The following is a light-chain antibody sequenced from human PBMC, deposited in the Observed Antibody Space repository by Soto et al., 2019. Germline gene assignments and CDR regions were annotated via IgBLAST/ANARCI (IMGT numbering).Light chain of an antibody. CDR2: EVS. CDR3: CSYAGSSTLV. V-gene: IGLV2-23*02. Sequence: QSALTQPASVSGSPGQSITISCTGTSSDVGGYNYVSWYQQHPGKAPKLMIYEVSKRPSGVSNRFSGSKSGNTASLTISGLQAEDEADYYCCSYAGSSTLVFGGGTKLTVL. CDR1: SSDVGGYNY. J-gene: IGLJ2*01.